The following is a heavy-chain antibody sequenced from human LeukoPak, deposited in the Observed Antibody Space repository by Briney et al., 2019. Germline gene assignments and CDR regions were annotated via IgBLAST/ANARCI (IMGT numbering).Heavy chain of an antibody. J-gene: IGHJ4*02. D-gene: IGHD5-18*01. CDR2: IIPILGIA. CDR3: ARDLPGYSYGFDY. Sequence: SVKVSCKASVGTFSSYAISWVRQAPGQGVEWMGRIIPILGIANYAQKFQGRVTITADKSTSTAYMELSSLRSEDTAVYYCARDLPGYSYGFDYWGQGTLVTVSS. CDR1: VGTFSSYA. V-gene: IGHV1-69*04.